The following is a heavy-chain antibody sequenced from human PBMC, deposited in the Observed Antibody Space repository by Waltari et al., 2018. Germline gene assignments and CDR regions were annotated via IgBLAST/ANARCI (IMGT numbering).Heavy chain of an antibody. Sequence: QVQLQQWGAGLLKPSETLSLTCAVYGGSFSGYYWSWNRQPPGKGLEWIGEINHSGSTNYNPSLKSRVTISVDTSKNQFSLKLSSVTAADTAVYYCARSSSSYVDTAMPHHWGQGTLVTVSS. CDR2: INHSGST. V-gene: IGHV4-34*01. J-gene: IGHJ4*02. CDR1: GGSFSGYY. CDR3: ARSSSSYVDTAMPHH. D-gene: IGHD5-18*01.